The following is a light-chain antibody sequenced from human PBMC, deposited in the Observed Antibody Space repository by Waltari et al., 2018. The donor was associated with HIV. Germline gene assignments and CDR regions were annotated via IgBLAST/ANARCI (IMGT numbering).Light chain of an antibody. CDR1: QNIDSF. CDR2: AAS. V-gene: IGKV1-12*02. Sequence: DIQMTQSLSSVSASLGDRVTITCRASQNIDSFFAWYTQKPGKAPKLLISAASNLQSGVPSRFSGGGSGTDFTRTIKNLQPEDFAFYYCQQCNSFPSITFGHVTRLEI. CDR3: QQCNSFPSIT. J-gene: IGKJ5*01.